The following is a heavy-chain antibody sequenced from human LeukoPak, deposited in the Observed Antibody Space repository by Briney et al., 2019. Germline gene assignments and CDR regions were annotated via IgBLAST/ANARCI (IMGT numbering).Heavy chain of an antibody. J-gene: IGHJ4*02. D-gene: IGHD5-24*01. CDR1: GFTFDDYA. CDR3: AKDLNGWLQFPHFDY. CDR2: ISWNSGSI. V-gene: IGHV3-9*01. Sequence: GRSLRLSCAASGFTFDDYAMHWVRQAPGKGLEWVSGISWNSGSIGYADSVKGRFTISRDNAKNSLYLQMNSLRAEDTALYYCAKDLNGWLQFPHFDYWGQGTLVTVSS.